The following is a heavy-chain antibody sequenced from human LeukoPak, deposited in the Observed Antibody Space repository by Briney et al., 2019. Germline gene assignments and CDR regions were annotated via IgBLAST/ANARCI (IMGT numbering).Heavy chain of an antibody. CDR1: GGCISNTNW. J-gene: IGHJ4*02. V-gene: IGHV4-4*02. CDR3: SRENGAFSPFGY. CDR2: ISLTGLS. D-gene: IGHD2-8*01. Sequence: PSETLSLTCGVSGGCISNTNWWGWARQPPGQGLEWIGEISLTGLSHYNPYPESRVTVSLDKSKHQPSLNLTSVTAADTAVCYCSRENGAFSPFGYWRQGTLVTVLS.